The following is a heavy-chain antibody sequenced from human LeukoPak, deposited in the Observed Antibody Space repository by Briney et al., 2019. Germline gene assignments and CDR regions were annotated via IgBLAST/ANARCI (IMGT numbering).Heavy chain of an antibody. D-gene: IGHD2-2*01. CDR1: GFTFSSYS. CDR3: ARGDGSSNSCYYYYYYMDV. J-gene: IGHJ6*03. V-gene: IGHV3-21*01. Sequence: GGSLRLSCAASGFTFSSYSMNWVRQAPAKGQERVSSISISSSYIYYADSVKGRFTISRENAKNKLYLQMNSLRAEDAAAYYCARGDGSSNSCYYYYYYMDVWGKGTTVTVSS. CDR2: ISISSSYI.